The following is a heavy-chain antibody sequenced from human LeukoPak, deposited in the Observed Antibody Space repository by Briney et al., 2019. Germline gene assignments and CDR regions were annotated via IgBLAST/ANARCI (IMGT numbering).Heavy chain of an antibody. CDR1: GGSFSGYY. V-gene: IGHV4-34*01. CDR2: INHSGST. D-gene: IGHD6-13*01. J-gene: IGHJ3*02. Sequence: SETLSLTCAVYGGSFSGYYWSWIRQPPGKGLEWIGEINHSGSTNYNPSLKSRVTISVDTSKNQFSLKLSSVTAADTAVYYCARVCSWYGDLDAFDIWGQGTMVTVSS. CDR3: ARVCSWYGDLDAFDI.